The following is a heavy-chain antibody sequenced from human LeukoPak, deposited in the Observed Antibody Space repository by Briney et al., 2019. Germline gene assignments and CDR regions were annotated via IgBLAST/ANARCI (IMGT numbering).Heavy chain of an antibody. Sequence: TSETLSLTCTVSGGSISSYYWSWIRQPPGKGLEWIGYIYYSGSTNYNPSLKSRVTISVDTSKNQFSLKLSSVTAADTAVYYCAGSYRPLPYYFDYWGQGTLVTVSS. CDR3: AGSYRPLPYYFDY. CDR1: GGSISSYY. D-gene: IGHD1-26*01. J-gene: IGHJ4*02. CDR2: IYYSGST. V-gene: IGHV4-59*01.